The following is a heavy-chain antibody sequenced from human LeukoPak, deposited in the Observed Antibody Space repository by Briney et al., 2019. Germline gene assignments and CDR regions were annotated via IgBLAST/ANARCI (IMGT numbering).Heavy chain of an antibody. CDR1: GFTFTSYA. V-gene: IGHV3-30-3*01. D-gene: IGHD2-21*02. J-gene: IGHJ3*02. CDR2: ISYDGTNK. CDR3: ARDRGREVVTAILSFDAFDI. Sequence: PGGSLRLSCAASGFTFTSYAIHWVRQAPGKGLEWVGVISYDGTNKYYADSVKGRFTISRDNSKNTLYLQMNSLRAEDTAVYYCARDRGREVVTAILSFDAFDIWGQGTMVTVSS.